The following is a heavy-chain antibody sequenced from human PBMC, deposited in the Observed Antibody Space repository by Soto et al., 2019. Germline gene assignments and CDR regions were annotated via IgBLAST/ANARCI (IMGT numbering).Heavy chain of an antibody. CDR3: ASYSSSWYGYYGMDV. CDR1: GGTFSSYA. D-gene: IGHD6-13*01. V-gene: IGHV1-69*06. J-gene: IGHJ6*02. Sequence: GASVKVSCKASGGTFSSYAISWVRQAPGQGLEWMGGIIPIFGTANYAQKFQGRVTITADKSTSTAYMELSSLRSEDTAVYYCASYSSSWYGYYGMDVWGQGTTVTVSS. CDR2: IIPIFGTA.